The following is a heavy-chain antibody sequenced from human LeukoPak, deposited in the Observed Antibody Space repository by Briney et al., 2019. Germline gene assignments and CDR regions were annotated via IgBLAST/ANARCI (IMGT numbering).Heavy chain of an antibody. CDR2: IYYSGST. J-gene: IGHJ5*02. Sequence: SQTLSLTCTVSGGSISSDDYYWSWIRQPPGKGLEWIGYIYYSGSTYYNSSLKSRVTISVDTSKNQFSLRLSSVTAADTAVYYCASPFCTSTNCLPGSWGQGTLVTVSS. CDR3: ASPFCTSTNCLPGS. CDR1: GGSISSDDYY. D-gene: IGHD2-2*01. V-gene: IGHV4-30-4*08.